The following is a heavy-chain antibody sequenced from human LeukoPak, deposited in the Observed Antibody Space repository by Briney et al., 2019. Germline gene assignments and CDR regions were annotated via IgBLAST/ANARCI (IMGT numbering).Heavy chain of an antibody. V-gene: IGHV4-59*08. CDR3: ARHYKDSSGYYYFDY. J-gene: IGHJ4*02. Sequence: SETLSLTCAVYGGSFSGYYWSWIRQPPEKGLEYIGYIYYSGYADYNPSLKDRLTISVDMSKNQFSLKLTSVTAADTAVYYCARHYKDSSGYYYFDYWGQGALVTVSS. CDR1: GGSFSGYY. D-gene: IGHD3-22*01. CDR2: IYYSGYA.